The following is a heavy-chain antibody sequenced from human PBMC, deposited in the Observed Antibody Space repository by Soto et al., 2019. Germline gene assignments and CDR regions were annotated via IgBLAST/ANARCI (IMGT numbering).Heavy chain of an antibody. D-gene: IGHD3-22*01. J-gene: IGHJ4*02. Sequence: XETLSLTCAVSGNSISTTNWWSCVRQSPGKGLEWIGEIYHTGRTNYNPSLKSRVTISVDKSRNQFSLKLSSVTAADTAVYYCARDVGYHYDGSPSGQFDFWGQGTLVTVSS. CDR3: ARDVGYHYDGSPSGQFDF. CDR2: IYHTGRT. CDR1: GNSISTTNW. V-gene: IGHV4-4*02.